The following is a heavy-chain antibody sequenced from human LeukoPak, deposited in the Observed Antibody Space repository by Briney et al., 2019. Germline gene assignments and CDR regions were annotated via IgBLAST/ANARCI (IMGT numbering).Heavy chain of an antibody. CDR3: ARGGSGWYPDY. J-gene: IGHJ4*02. V-gene: IGHV4-59*01. CDR1: GGSISNY. CDR2: IYYSGST. D-gene: IGHD6-19*01. Sequence: SETLFLTCTVSGGSISNYWNWIRQPPGKGLEWIGYIYYSGSTNYNPSLKSRVTISVDTSKNQFSLKLSSVTAADTAVYYCARGGSGWYPDYWGQGTLVTVSS.